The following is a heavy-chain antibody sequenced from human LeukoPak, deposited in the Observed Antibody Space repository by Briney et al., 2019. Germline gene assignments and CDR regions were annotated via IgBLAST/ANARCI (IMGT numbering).Heavy chain of an antibody. V-gene: IGHV5-51*01. CDR1: GYRFTTYW. D-gene: IGHD6-19*01. J-gene: IGHJ4*02. CDR2: IYCGDSET. CDR3: ARHHRFSSGWYPFDY. Sequence: GEPLQISCKGYGYRFTTYWIGWVRQMPGKGLEWVGIIYCGDSETRDSPSFQGQVTISADKSISTAYLQWNSLKASDTAMYFCARHHRFSSGWYPFDYWDQGTLVTVSS.